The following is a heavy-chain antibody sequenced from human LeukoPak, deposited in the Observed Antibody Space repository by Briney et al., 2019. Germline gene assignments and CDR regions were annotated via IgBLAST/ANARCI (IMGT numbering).Heavy chain of an antibody. CDR3: ARLTYYGSGSAHPKYYFDY. Sequence: ASVKVSCKASGYTFTSYGISWVRQAPGQGLEWMGWISAYNGNTNYAQKLQGSVTMTTDTSTSTAYMELRSLRSDDTAVYYCARLTYYGSGSAHPKYYFDYWGQGTLVTVSS. V-gene: IGHV1-18*04. D-gene: IGHD3-10*01. J-gene: IGHJ4*02. CDR2: ISAYNGNT. CDR1: GYTFTSYG.